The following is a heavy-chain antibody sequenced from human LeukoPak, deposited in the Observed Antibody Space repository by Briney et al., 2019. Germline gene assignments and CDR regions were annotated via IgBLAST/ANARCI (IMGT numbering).Heavy chain of an antibody. CDR3: ARGKPGYSSGWYDGFDY. D-gene: IGHD6-19*01. CDR2: INPNSGGT. Sequence: ASVKVSCKASGYTFTSYGISWVRQAPGQGLEWMGWINPNSGGTDYAQKFQGRVTMTRDTAISTAYMELSSLRSDDTAVYYCARGKPGYSSGWYDGFDYWGQGTLVTVSS. CDR1: GYTFTSYG. V-gene: IGHV1-2*02. J-gene: IGHJ4*02.